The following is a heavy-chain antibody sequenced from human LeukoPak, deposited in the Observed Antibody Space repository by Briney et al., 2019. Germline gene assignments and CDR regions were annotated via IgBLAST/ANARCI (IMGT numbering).Heavy chain of an antibody. CDR2: ISGSGGST. Sequence: PGGSLRLSCAASGFTFSSYAMSWVRQAPGKGLEWVSAISGSGGSTYYADSVKGRFTISRDNSKNTLYLQMNSLRAEDTAVYYCAKGGTYGSGSPGDYWGQGTPVTVSS. V-gene: IGHV3-23*01. D-gene: IGHD3-10*01. J-gene: IGHJ4*02. CDR1: GFTFSSYA. CDR3: AKGGTYGSGSPGDY.